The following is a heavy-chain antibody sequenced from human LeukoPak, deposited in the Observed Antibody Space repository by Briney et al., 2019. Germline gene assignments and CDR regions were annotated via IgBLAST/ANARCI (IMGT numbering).Heavy chain of an antibody. J-gene: IGHJ4*02. CDR3: ARPDSSTSYFDY. V-gene: IGHV5-51*01. CDR1: GYSFTSYW. D-gene: IGHD6-6*01. CDR2: IYPGDSDT. Sequence: GESLKISCKGSGYSFTSYWIGWVRQMPGKGLEWMGIIYPGDSDTRYSPSFQGQVTISADKSITTAYLQWSSLKAPDTAMYCCARPDSSTSYFDYWGQGTLVTVSS.